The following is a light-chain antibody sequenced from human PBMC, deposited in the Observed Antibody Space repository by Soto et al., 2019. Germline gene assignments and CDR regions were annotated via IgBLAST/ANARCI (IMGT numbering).Light chain of an antibody. Sequence: ENLLTQSPGTLSLSPGEGATLSCRASRGVSANYLAWYQQKPGQAPTLLIYGASIRAAGIPARFSGSGSGTDFTLTISSLEPEDFAVYYCQQRSNWPPWTFGQGTKVDI. J-gene: IGKJ1*01. V-gene: IGKV3-11*01. CDR3: QQRSNWPPWT. CDR1: RGVSANY. CDR2: GAS.